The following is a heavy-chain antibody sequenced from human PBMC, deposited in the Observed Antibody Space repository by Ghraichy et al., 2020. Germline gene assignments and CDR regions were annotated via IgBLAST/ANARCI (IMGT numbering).Heavy chain of an antibody. D-gene: IGHD1-26*01. V-gene: IGHV3-30-3*01. CDR1: GFTFSSYA. CDR2: ISYDGSNK. Sequence: GESLNISCAASGFTFSSYAMHWVRQAPGKGLEWVAVISYDGSNKYYADSVKGRFTISRDNSKNTLYLQMNSLRAEDTAVYYCARGRIVGATRWADIWGQGTMVTVSS. CDR3: ARGRIVGATRWADI. J-gene: IGHJ3*02.